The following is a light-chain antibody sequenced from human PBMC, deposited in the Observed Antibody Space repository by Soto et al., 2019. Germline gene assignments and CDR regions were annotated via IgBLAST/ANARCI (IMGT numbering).Light chain of an antibody. CDR3: QQTFSIPRT. V-gene: IGKV1-39*01. CDR2: ESS. Sequence: DMQLTQSPSSLSASVGDRVTITCRASQNVRSYLNWYQQKPGKAPKLLISESSILESGVPSKFSGDGYGTDFTLTIRSLHPEDFAIYYCQQTFSIPRTFGHGTRVEIK. J-gene: IGKJ1*01. CDR1: QNVRSY.